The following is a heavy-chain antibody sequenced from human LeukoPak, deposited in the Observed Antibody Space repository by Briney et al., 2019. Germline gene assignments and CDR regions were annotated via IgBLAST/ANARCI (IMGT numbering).Heavy chain of an antibody. CDR3: AKDRLTYYYDSSGPPY. V-gene: IGHV3-23*01. CDR2: ISGSGGST. CDR1: GFTFSSYA. Sequence: GGSLRLSCAASGFTFSSYAMSWVRQAPGKGLEWVSAISGSGGSTYYADSVKGRFAISRDNSKNTLYLQMNSLRAEDTAVYYCAKDRLTYYYDSSGPPYWGQGTLVTVSS. J-gene: IGHJ4*02. D-gene: IGHD3-22*01.